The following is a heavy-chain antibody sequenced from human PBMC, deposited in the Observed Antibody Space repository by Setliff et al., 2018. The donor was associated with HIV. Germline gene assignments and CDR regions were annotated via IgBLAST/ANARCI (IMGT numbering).Heavy chain of an antibody. D-gene: IGHD3-22*01. Sequence: GGSLRLSCAASGFRFKRHVIHWVRQAPGKGLEWVACLGNDGINKYYTDSVKGRFTISRDNSKNTVYLQMNSLRAEDTAVYYCAREDDTTSHYGLFEFWGQGTLVTVSS. J-gene: IGHJ4*02. CDR2: LGNDGINK. CDR3: AREDDTTSHYGLFEF. V-gene: IGHV3-30*02. CDR1: GFRFKRHV.